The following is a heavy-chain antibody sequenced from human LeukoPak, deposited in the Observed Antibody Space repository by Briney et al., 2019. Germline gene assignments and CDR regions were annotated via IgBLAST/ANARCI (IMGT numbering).Heavy chain of an antibody. CDR1: GFTFDDYT. CDR3: AKPRDDDEKALDI. Sequence: GSLRLSCAASGFTFDDYTMHWVRQAPGKGLEWVSFVTWDGGSTYYADSAKGRFTISRDNNKNSLYLQMNSLRTEDTALYYCAKPRDDDEKALDIWGQGTMVSVSS. D-gene: IGHD1-1*01. CDR2: VTWDGGST. J-gene: IGHJ3*02. V-gene: IGHV3-43*01.